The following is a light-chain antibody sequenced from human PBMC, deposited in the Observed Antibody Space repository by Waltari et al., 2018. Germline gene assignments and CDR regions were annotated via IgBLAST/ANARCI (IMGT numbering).Light chain of an antibody. CDR3: SSYTSSSTYV. V-gene: IGLV2-18*02. CDR1: SSDVGSYNR. J-gene: IGLJ1*01. Sequence: QYALTQPPSVSGSPGQSVTISCTGTSSDVGSYNRVSWYQQPPGTAPKLMVYEASNRPAGVPARCSGSMSCDTTYLTISELQADDDAVYYSSSYTSSSTYVFGTGTKVTVL. CDR2: EAS.